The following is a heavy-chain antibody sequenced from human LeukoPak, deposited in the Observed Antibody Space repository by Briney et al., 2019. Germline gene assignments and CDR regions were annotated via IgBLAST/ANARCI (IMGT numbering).Heavy chain of an antibody. J-gene: IGHJ5*02. Sequence: PGGSLRLSCAASGFTFSSYTMNWVRQAPGKGLEWVSSISSSSTYIDYADSVKGRFTVSRGNAENSLYLQMKSLRAEDTAVYCCARGEIFDWPKEIRWFDPWGQGIVVTVSS. V-gene: IGHV3-21*01. CDR1: GFTFSSYT. CDR3: ARGEIFDWPKEIRWFDP. D-gene: IGHD3-9*01. CDR2: ISSSSTYI.